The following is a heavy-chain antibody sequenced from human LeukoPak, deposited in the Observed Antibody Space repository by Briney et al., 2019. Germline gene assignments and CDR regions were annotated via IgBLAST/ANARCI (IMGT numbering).Heavy chain of an antibody. Sequence: SETLSLTCAVYGGSFSGYYWSWLRHPPGKGLEWVGEINHSGSTNYNPSLKSRVTISVDTSKNQFSLKLSSVTAADTAVYYCARGRKVRGVTVDPWGQGTLVTVSS. CDR3: ARGRKVRGVTVDP. CDR2: INHSGST. CDR1: GGSFSGYY. J-gene: IGHJ5*02. D-gene: IGHD3-10*01. V-gene: IGHV4-34*01.